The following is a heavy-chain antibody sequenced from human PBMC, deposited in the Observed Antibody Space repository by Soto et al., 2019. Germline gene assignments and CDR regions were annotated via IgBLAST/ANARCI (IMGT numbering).Heavy chain of an antibody. CDR3: ARFQYCSGGSFYNRPDDHRDRHAV. CDR1: GYSVASDW. V-gene: IGHV5-51*01. Sequence: GESLKSSCKGSGYSVASDWIGWVRQMPGKSLEWMGIIYPGDSDTRYSPSFQGQVTISADKSISTAYLQWSSLKASDTAMYYCARFQYCSGGSFYNRPDDHRDRHAVWTQGTSVPVSS. D-gene: IGHD2-15*01. J-gene: IGHJ6*01. CDR2: IYPGDSDT.